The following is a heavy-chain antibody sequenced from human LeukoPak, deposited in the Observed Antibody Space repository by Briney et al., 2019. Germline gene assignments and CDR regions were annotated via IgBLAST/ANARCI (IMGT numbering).Heavy chain of an antibody. CDR1: GGSISSDNYY. Sequence: PSETLSLTCSVSGGSISSDNYYWSWIRQPPGKGLEWIGYIYYSGSTNYNPSLKSRVTISVDTSKNQFSLKLTSVTAADTAVYFCARGGYYGSGNDFRFDPWGQGTLVTVSS. V-gene: IGHV4-61*01. CDR2: IYYSGST. CDR3: ARGGYYGSGNDFRFDP. J-gene: IGHJ5*02. D-gene: IGHD3-10*01.